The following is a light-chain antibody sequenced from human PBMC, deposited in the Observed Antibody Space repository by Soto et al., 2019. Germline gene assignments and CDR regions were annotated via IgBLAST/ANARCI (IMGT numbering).Light chain of an antibody. CDR3: QQYDSLPLT. Sequence: IQVIHAPPSLAVYVGDMGTSPCQASQDISNYLHWFQQKPGKAPQLLIFDVSNLQTGVPSRFSGGGSGTDFALTISSLEPEDIATYYCQQYDSLPLTFGQGTRLEIK. J-gene: IGKJ5*01. V-gene: IGKV1-33*01. CDR2: DVS. CDR1: QDISNY.